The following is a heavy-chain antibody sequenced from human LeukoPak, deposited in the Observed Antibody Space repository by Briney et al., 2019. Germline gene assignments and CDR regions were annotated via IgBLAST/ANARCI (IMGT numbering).Heavy chain of an antibody. CDR1: GLNVSKNY. Sequence: GGSLRLSCAASGLNVSKNYMSWVRQAPGKGLEWVSVIYSGGSTYYADSVKGRFTISRENSKNTLYLQMNSPRVEDTAVYYCARPYDYWGQGTLVTVSS. CDR3: ARPYDY. CDR2: IYSGGST. J-gene: IGHJ4*02. V-gene: IGHV3-53*01.